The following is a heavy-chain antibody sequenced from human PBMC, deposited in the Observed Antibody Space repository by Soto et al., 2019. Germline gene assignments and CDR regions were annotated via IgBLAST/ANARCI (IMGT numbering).Heavy chain of an antibody. Sequence: QVQLVESGGGVVQPGRSLRLSCAASGFTFSSYGMHWVRQAPGKGLEWVAVIWYDGSNKYYADSVKGRFTLSRDNSKNTLYLQMNSLRAEDTAVYYCARTRTYSSGWYSYWGQGTLVTVSS. CDR3: ARTRTYSSGWYSY. CDR2: IWYDGSNK. J-gene: IGHJ4*02. CDR1: GFTFSSYG. V-gene: IGHV3-33*01. D-gene: IGHD6-19*01.